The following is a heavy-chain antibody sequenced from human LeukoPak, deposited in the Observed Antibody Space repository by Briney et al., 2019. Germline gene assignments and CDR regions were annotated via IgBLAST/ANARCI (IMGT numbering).Heavy chain of an antibody. D-gene: IGHD3-22*01. CDR3: ARDDFHSGYYYGLGSY. CDR1: GGTFSSYA. CDR2: IIPILGIA. Sequence: SVKVSCKASGGTFSSYAISWVRQAPGQGLEWMGRIIPILGIANYAQKFQGRVTVTADKSTSTAYMELSSLRSEDTAVYYCARDDFHSGYYYGLGSYWGQGTLVTVSS. J-gene: IGHJ4*02. V-gene: IGHV1-69*04.